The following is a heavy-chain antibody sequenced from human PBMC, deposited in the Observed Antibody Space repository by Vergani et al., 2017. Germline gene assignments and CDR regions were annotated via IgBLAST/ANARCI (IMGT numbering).Heavy chain of an antibody. CDR3: ARATITMIERSYYYYGMDV. J-gene: IGHJ6*02. CDR2: INPNSGGT. D-gene: IGHD3-22*01. Sequence: QVQLVQSGAEVKKPGASVKVSCKASGYTFTGYYMHWVRQAPGQGLEWMGWINPNSGGTNYAQKFPGRVTMTREASISTAYMELSRLRSAATAVYYFARATITMIERSYYYYGMDVWGQGTTVTVSS. CDR1: GYTFTGYY. V-gene: IGHV1-2*02.